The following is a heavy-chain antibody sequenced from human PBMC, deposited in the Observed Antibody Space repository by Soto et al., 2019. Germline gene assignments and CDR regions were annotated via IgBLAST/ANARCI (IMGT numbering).Heavy chain of an antibody. D-gene: IGHD3-3*01. CDR1: GFTVSYYY. J-gene: IGHJ3*02. CDR3: AKDLPPYHDFWSGNDAFDI. CDR2: ISSGGSP. Sequence: GGSLRLSCAASGFTVSYYYMIWVRQAPGKGLEWVSVISSGGSPYYADSVKGRFTVSRDSSKNAMYLQMNSLRAEDTAVYYCAKDLPPYHDFWSGNDAFDIWGQGTMVTVSS. V-gene: IGHV3-53*01.